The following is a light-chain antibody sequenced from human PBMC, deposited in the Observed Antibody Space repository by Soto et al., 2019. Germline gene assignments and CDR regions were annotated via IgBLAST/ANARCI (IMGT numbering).Light chain of an antibody. V-gene: IGLV2-14*01. CDR1: SSDVGGYNY. Sequence: QSALTQPASVSGSPGQSITISCTGTSSDVGGYNYVSWYQQHPGKAPKLMIYDVSNRPSGVSNRFSGSKSGTTASLTISGLQAEDEADYYCSSYSSTGTLRVFGGRTKLTVL. CDR3: SSYSSTGTLRV. CDR2: DVS. J-gene: IGLJ2*01.